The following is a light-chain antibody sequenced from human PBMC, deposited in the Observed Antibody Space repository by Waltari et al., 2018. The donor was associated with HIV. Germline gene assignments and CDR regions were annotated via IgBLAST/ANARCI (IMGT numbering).Light chain of an antibody. V-gene: IGKV3-11*01. Sequence: EIVLTQSPATLSLSPGARATLSCRARPSVSSYFAWYQQKPGQAPRLPFYDASNRATGLPARFSGSGSGKDFTLTISSLEPEDFAFYYCQQRSNWPKTFGQGTKVEIK. CDR3: QQRSNWPKT. CDR2: DAS. CDR1: PSVSSY. J-gene: IGKJ1*01.